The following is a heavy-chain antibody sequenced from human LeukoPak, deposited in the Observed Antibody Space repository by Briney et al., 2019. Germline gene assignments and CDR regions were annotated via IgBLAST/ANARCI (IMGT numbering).Heavy chain of an antibody. CDR1: GFTFSSYA. Sequence: GGSLRLSCAASGFTFSSYAMSWVRQAPGKGLEWVSAISGSGGSTYYADSVKGRFTISRDNSKNTLYLQMNSLRAEDTAVYYCAKDLKDILTGYYMGSGSDDYWGQGTLATVSS. J-gene: IGHJ4*02. CDR3: AKDLKDILTGYYMGSGSDDY. CDR2: ISGSGGST. V-gene: IGHV3-23*01. D-gene: IGHD3-9*01.